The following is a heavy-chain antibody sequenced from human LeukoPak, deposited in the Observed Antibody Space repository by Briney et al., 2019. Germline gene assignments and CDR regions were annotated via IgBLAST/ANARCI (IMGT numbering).Heavy chain of an antibody. Sequence: GGSLRLSCAASGFTFSNYWIHWVRQAPGKGLVWVSRIDNAGSITTYADSVKGRFTISRDNSKNTLYLQMNSLRAEDTAVYYCARNYGDSHFDYWGQGTLVTVSS. CDR3: ARNYGDSHFDY. CDR2: IDNAGSIT. CDR1: GFTFSNYW. V-gene: IGHV3-74*03. D-gene: IGHD4-17*01. J-gene: IGHJ4*02.